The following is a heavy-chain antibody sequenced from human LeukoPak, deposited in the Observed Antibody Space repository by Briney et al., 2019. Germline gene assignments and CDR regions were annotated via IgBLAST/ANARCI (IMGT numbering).Heavy chain of an antibody. V-gene: IGHV3-74*01. CDR2: INSDGSST. J-gene: IGHJ5*02. Sequence: PGGSLRLSCADSGFTFSSYWMHWVRQAPGKGLVWVSRINSDGSSTSYADSVKGRFTISRDNAKNTLYLQMNSLRAEDTAVYYCARDYEAGYNWFDPWGQGTLVTVSS. D-gene: IGHD3-16*01. CDR3: ARDYEAGYNWFDP. CDR1: GFTFSSYW.